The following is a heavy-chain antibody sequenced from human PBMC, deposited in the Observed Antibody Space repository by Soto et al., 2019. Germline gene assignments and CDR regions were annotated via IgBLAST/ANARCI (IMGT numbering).Heavy chain of an antibody. CDR1: GFSFSSYG. D-gene: IGHD4-17*01. CDR2: ISYHGVNK. Sequence: QVQLVESGGGVVYPGRSLRLSCTASGFSFSSYGVHWVRQAPGKGLEWVAVISYHGVNKYYADSVNGRFTISRDNSKNMVFLQMNSLRVEDTAVYYCGKYGDYGDHRDWFDPWGQGTLVTVSS. J-gene: IGHJ5*02. CDR3: GKYGDYGDHRDWFDP. V-gene: IGHV3-30*18.